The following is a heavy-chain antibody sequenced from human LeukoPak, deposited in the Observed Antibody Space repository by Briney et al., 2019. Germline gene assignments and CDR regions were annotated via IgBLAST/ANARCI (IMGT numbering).Heavy chain of an antibody. CDR1: GFTFSSYA. CDR3: ARVLGPAFDI. Sequence: GGSLRLSCAASGFTFSSYAMSWVRQAPGKGLEWVSVIYSGGSTYYADSVKGRFTISRDNSKNTLYLQMNSLRAEDTAVYYCARVLGPAFDIWGQGTMVTVSS. J-gene: IGHJ3*02. CDR2: IYSGGST. V-gene: IGHV3-53*01. D-gene: IGHD2-2*01.